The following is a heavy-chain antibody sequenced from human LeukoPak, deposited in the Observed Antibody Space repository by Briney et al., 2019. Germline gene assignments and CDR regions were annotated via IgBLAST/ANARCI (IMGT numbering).Heavy chain of an antibody. CDR3: ARANYGSGTRWFDP. V-gene: IGHV1-69*05. CDR1: GGTFSSYA. Sequence: ASVKVSCKASGGTFSSYAISWVRQAPGQGLEWMGGIIPIFGTANYAQKFQGRVTITRDTSASTVYMELSSLRSEDTAVYYCARANYGSGTRWFDPWGQGTLVIVSS. CDR2: IIPIFGTA. D-gene: IGHD3-10*01. J-gene: IGHJ5*02.